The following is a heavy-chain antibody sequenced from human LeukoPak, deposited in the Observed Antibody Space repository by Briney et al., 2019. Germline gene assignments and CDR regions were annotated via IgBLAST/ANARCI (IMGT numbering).Heavy chain of an antibody. CDR3: ARRLTQYDCFDP. J-gene: IGHJ5*02. CDR1: GDSVSTNSVT. Sequence: QTLSLTFAISGDSVSTNSVTWNWGRQSPKRGVELLVSIYYKSTWYNDYAVSVRGRITFTPDTSKNQFSLPLNSVSPEDTAVYYCARRLTQYDCFDPWGQGILVTVSS. D-gene: IGHD2-2*01. CDR2: IYYKSTWYN. V-gene: IGHV6-1*01.